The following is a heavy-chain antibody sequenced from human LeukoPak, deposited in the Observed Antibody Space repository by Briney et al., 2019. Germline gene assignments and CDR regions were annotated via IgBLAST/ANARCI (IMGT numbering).Heavy chain of an antibody. V-gene: IGHV4-39*07. CDR3: ARDLRYYYGSGSPMPFNWFDP. CDR1: GGSISSSSYY. Sequence: SETLSLTCTVSGGSISSSSYYWGWIRQPPGKGLEWIGSIYYSGSIYYNPSLKSRVTISVDTSKNRFSLKLSSVTAADTAVYYCARDLRYYYGSGSPMPFNWFDPWGQGTLVTVSS. D-gene: IGHD3-10*01. CDR2: IYYSGSI. J-gene: IGHJ5*02.